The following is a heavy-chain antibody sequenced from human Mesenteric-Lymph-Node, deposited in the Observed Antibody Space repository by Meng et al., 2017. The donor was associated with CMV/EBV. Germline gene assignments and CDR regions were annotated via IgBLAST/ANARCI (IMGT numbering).Heavy chain of an antibody. CDR1: GASLTGDSYH. CDR3: ARGRWFGELAVDS. J-gene: IGHJ4*02. V-gene: IGHV4-61*01. CDR2: ISNSGNT. D-gene: IGHD3-10*01. Sequence: SGASLTGDSYHWTWIRQPPGKGLEWIGYISNSGNTQYNPALNSRLTISADTSKNQFSLRLWSVTTADTAVYYCARGRWFGELAVDSWGQGALVTVSS.